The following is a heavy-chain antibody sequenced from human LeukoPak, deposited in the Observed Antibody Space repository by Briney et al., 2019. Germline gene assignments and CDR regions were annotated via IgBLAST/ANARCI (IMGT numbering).Heavy chain of an antibody. J-gene: IGHJ3*01. CDR1: GYSFTSYW. CDR3: ARGPDAFDF. Sequence: HGASLKISCKTSGYSFTSYWIGWVRQMPGKGLEWMGIIYPGDSDTKYSPSFQGQVTISADKSISTTYLQWSSLKASDIAIYYCARGPDAFDFWGQGTMVTVSA. CDR2: IYPGDSDT. V-gene: IGHV5-51*01.